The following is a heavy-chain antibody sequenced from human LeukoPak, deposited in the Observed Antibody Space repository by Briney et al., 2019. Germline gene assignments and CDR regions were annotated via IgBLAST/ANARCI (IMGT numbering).Heavy chain of an antibody. J-gene: IGHJ6*02. V-gene: IGHV4-39*01. Sequence: SETLSLTCIVSGGSISSISSNNYHWGWIRQPPGKGLEGIGSIYYSGSTYYNPSLKSRVAISVDTSKNQFSLKLRSVTAADTALYYCAREMGVVTAHGIDVWGQGTTVTVSS. CDR2: IYYSGST. D-gene: IGHD4-23*01. CDR1: GGSISSISSNNYH. CDR3: AREMGVVTAHGIDV.